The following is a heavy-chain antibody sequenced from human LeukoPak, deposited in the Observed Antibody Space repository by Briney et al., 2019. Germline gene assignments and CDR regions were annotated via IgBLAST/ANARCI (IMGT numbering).Heavy chain of an antibody. CDR2: IYTSGST. J-gene: IGHJ6*03. CDR1: GSSISSYY. CDR3: ARDYYYGSGSYSAHYYYYYMDV. V-gene: IGHV4-4*07. Sequence: SETLSLTCTVSGSSISSYYWSWIRQPAGKGLEWIGRIYTSGSTNYNPSLKSRVTISVDTSKNQFSLKLSSVTAADTAVYYCARDYYYGSGSYSAHYYYYYMDVWGKGTTVTISS. D-gene: IGHD3-10*01.